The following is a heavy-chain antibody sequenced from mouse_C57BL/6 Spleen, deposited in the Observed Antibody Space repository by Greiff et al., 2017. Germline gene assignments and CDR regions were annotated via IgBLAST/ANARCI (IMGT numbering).Heavy chain of an antibody. CDR1: GYTFTSYW. D-gene: IGHD2-4*01. J-gene: IGHJ2*01. CDR2: INPSSGYT. CDR3: ASLYEYDRYYFDY. Sequence: VQLQQSGAELAKPGASVKLSCKASGYTFTSYWMHWVKQRPGQGLEWIGYINPSSGYTKYNQKFKDKATLTADKSSSTAYMQLSSLTYEDSAVEYWASLYEYDRYYFDYGGQGTTLTVSS. V-gene: IGHV1-7*01.